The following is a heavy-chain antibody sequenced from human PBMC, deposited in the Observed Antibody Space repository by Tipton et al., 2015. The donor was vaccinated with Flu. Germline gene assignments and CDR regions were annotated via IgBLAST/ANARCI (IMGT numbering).Heavy chain of an antibody. CDR3: ARDGDSSGYYFPEDAFDV. Sequence: SLRLSCATSGFTFSGYEMSWVRQAPGKGLEWVSYISGSGSSRYHADSVQGRFTISRDNAKNSLYLHMNSLRVEDTAVYYCARDGDSSGYYFPEDAFDVWGQGTMVTVSS. CDR1: GFTFSGYE. J-gene: IGHJ3*01. D-gene: IGHD3-22*01. CDR2: ISGSGSSR. V-gene: IGHV3-48*03.